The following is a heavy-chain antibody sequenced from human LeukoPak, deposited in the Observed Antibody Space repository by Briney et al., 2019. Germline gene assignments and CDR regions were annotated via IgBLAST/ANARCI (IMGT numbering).Heavy chain of an antibody. CDR3: ARDGGSYIRYFDY. J-gene: IGHJ4*02. D-gene: IGHD1-26*01. CDR1: GFTFSSYG. Sequence: PGGSLRLSCAASGFTFSSYGMHWVRQAPGKGLEWVAVIWYDGSNKYYADSVKGRFTISRDNSKNTLYLQMNSLRAEDTAVYYCARDGGSYIRYFDYWGQGTLVTVSS. V-gene: IGHV3-33*01. CDR2: IWYDGSNK.